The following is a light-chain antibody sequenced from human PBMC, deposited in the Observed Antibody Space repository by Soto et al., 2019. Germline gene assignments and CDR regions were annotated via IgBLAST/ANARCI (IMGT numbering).Light chain of an antibody. V-gene: IGLV2-14*01. CDR3: SSYTNSGTVL. CDR2: NVR. J-gene: IGLJ2*01. Sequence: QSALTQPPSVSGSPGQSITISCTGTSSDVGGYDYVSWYQQYAGKAPKLTIYNVRNRPSGVSNRFSGSKSGNTASLTISGLQPEDEADYFCSSYTNSGTVLFGGGTKLTVL. CDR1: SSDVGGYDY.